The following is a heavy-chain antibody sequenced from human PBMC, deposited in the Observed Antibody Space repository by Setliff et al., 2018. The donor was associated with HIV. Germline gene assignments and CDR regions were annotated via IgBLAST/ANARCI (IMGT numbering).Heavy chain of an antibody. Sequence: GESLKISCVTSGFTFTSHSMNWVRLRPGKGLEWVASISGSGTYTHYADSVKGRFTISRDNSKNTLHLQMNSLGAEDTAVYYCARRGALRMAVVGYFDYWGQGTLVTVSS. D-gene: IGHD6-19*01. J-gene: IGHJ4*02. CDR2: ISGSGTYT. CDR3: ARRGALRMAVVGYFDY. V-gene: IGHV3-21*01. CDR1: GFTFTSHS.